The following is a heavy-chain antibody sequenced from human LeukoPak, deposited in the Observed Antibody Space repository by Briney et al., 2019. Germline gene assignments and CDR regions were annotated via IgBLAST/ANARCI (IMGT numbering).Heavy chain of an antibody. CDR1: GYTFTSYY. CDR3: ARVRDIVVVPAAISPAHYYYGMDV. J-gene: IGHJ6*02. Sequence: ASVKVSCKASGYTFTSYYMHWVRQAPGQGLEWMGRINPNSGGTNYAQKFQGRVTMTRDTSISTAYMELSRLRSDDTAVYYCARVRDIVVVPAAISPAHYYYGMDVWGQGTTVTVSS. CDR2: INPNSGGT. D-gene: IGHD2-2*01. V-gene: IGHV1-2*06.